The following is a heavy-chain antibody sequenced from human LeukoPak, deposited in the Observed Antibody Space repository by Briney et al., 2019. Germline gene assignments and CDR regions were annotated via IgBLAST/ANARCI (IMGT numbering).Heavy chain of an antibody. CDR2: ISSSSYTI. D-gene: IGHD5-18*01. CDR1: GFAFSKYS. CDR3: AEGYTNFDY. V-gene: IGHV3-48*01. Sequence: GGSLRLSCAASGFAFSKYSMSWVRQTPGKGLEWLSYISSSSYTIHYADSVKGRFTISRDNAKSSLYLQMNSLRAEDTAVYYCAEGYTNFDYWGQGTLVTVSS. J-gene: IGHJ4*02.